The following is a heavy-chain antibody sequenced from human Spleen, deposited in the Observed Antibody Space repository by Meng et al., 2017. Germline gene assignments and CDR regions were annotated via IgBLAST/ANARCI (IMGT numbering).Heavy chain of an antibody. CDR1: GFTFDDYA. J-gene: IGHJ4*02. Sequence: SLKISCAASGFTFDDYAMHWVRQAPGKGLEWVSGISWNSGSIGYADSVKGRFTISRDNAKNSLYLQMNSLRAEDTALYYCAKDMGNGVVVLGADYWGQGTLVTVSS. V-gene: IGHV3-9*01. D-gene: IGHD2-8*01. CDR3: AKDMGNGVVVLGADY. CDR2: ISWNSGSI.